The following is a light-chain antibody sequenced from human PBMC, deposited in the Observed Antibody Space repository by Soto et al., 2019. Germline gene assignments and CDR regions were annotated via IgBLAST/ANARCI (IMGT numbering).Light chain of an antibody. CDR2: SNN. J-gene: IGLJ3*02. Sequence: QSVLTQPPSASGAPGQRVTISCSGSSSNIGSNTVNWYQQFPGTAPRVPMYSNNQRPSGVPDRFSGSKSGTSVFLAISGLQSDDEADYYCAAWDDSLDGPVFGGGTQLPVL. CDR1: SSNIGSNT. V-gene: IGLV1-44*01. CDR3: AAWDDSLDGPV.